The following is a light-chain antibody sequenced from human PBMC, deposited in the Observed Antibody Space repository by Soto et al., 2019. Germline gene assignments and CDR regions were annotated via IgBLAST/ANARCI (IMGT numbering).Light chain of an antibody. CDR2: EVT. V-gene: IGLV2-14*01. CDR3: TSYISTCPYL. Sequence: QSVLTHPASVSGSPGQSITISCTGTSSDVGAYDYVSWYQQHPGKAPKFMIYEVTNRPPGVSHRFSGSKSGNTASLTISGLQAQEDSDYYCTSYISTCPYLFGTGPKFTV. J-gene: IGLJ1*01. CDR1: SSDVGAYDY.